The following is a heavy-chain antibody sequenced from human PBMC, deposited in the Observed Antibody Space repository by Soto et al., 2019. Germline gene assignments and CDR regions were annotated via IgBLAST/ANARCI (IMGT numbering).Heavy chain of an antibody. Sequence: WVWLHQPPGKGLEWIGSIYYSGSTYYNPSLKSRVTISVDTSKNQFSLKLNSVTAADTAVYYCARDLWGYCGTDCYPLDVWGQGTTVTVSS. V-gene: IGHV4-39*07. CDR3: ARDLWGYCGTDCYPLDV. D-gene: IGHD2-21*02. CDR2: IYYSGST. J-gene: IGHJ6*02.